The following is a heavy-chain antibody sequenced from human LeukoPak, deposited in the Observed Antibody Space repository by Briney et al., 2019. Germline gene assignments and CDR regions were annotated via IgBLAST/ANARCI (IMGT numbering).Heavy chain of an antibody. J-gene: IGHJ3*02. Sequence: SETLSLTCAVYGGSFSGYYWSWLRQPPGKGLEWCGYIYYSGSTNYNPSLKSRVTISVDTSKNQFSLKLSSVTAADTAVYYCARSVGATAPVAFDIWGQGTMVTVSS. D-gene: IGHD1-26*01. V-gene: IGHV4-59*08. CDR3: ARSVGATAPVAFDI. CDR1: GGSFSGYY. CDR2: IYYSGST.